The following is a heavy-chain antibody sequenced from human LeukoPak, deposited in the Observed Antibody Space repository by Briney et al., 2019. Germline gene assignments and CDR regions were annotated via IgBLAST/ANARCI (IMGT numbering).Heavy chain of an antibody. V-gene: IGHV4-38-2*02. CDR1: GYSISSGYY. CDR2: IYHSGGT. D-gene: IGHD3-22*01. CDR3: AREPRFDSSGYYSDY. Sequence: PSETLSLTCTVSGYSISSGYYWGWIRQPPGKGLEWIGSIYHSGGTYYNLSLKSRVTISVDTSKNQFSLKLSSVTAADTAVYYCAREPRFDSSGYYSDYWGQGTLVTVSS. J-gene: IGHJ4*02.